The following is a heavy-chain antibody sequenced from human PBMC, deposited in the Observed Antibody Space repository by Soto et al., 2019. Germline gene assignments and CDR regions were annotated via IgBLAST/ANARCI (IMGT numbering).Heavy chain of an antibody. CDR3: IYRRASWDYHGLDV. J-gene: IGHJ6*02. CDR1: GFSLTTGGVG. Sequence: SGPTLVNPTQILTLTCTFSGFSLTTGGVGVGWIRQPPGRSLEWLAVIYWNDVRRRSPSLENRLTITKDTSKNQVVLTMTNMDPVDTATYYCIYRRASWDYHGLDVWGQGTPVTVSS. CDR2: IYWNDVR. D-gene: IGHD2-21*01. V-gene: IGHV2-5*01.